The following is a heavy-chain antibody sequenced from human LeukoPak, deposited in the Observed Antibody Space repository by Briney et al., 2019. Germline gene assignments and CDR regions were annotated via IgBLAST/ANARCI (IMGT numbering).Heavy chain of an antibody. D-gene: IGHD3-16*01. J-gene: IGHJ4*02. Sequence: PGRSLRLSCAASGFTFSSYGMHWVREAPGKGLEWVAVISYDGSNKYYADSVKGRFTISRDNSKNTLYLQMNSLRAEDTAVYYCAKDWDAIGYSITYYFDYWGQGTLVTVSS. V-gene: IGHV3-30*18. CDR1: GFTFSSYG. CDR2: ISYDGSNK. CDR3: AKDWDAIGYSITYYFDY.